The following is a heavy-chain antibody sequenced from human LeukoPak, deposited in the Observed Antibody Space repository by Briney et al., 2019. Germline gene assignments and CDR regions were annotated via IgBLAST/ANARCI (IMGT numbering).Heavy chain of an antibody. Sequence: GGSLRLSCAASGFTFSSYAMHWVRQAPGKGLEWVAVISYDGSNKYYADSVKGRFTISRDNSKNTLYLQMNSLRAEDTAVYYCARIYCSSTSCYGFDYWGQGTLVTGSS. CDR1: GFTFSSYA. CDR3: ARIYCSSTSCYGFDY. J-gene: IGHJ4*02. CDR2: ISYDGSNK. V-gene: IGHV3-30-3*01. D-gene: IGHD2-2*01.